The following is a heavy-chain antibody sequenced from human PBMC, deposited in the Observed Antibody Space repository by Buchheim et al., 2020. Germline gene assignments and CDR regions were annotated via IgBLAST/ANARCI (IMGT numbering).Heavy chain of an antibody. CDR2: ISHSGSA. Sequence: VQLQQWGAGLLKPSDTLSLTCAVSNGPFTGYSWRWLRQSPGSGPEWIGEISHSGSATYNPSLKSRVTISVDPSKSQFSLKLTSVTDADTGGYYCARLVGAVFNHYYIGMDLWAEETT. V-gene: IGHV4-34*01. CDR1: NGPFTGYS. CDR3: ARLVGAVFNHYYIGMDL. D-gene: IGHD2-8*02. J-gene: IGHJ6*02.